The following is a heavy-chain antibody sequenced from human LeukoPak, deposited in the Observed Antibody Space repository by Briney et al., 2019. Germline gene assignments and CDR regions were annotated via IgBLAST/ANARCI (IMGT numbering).Heavy chain of an antibody. CDR2: IVVGSGNT. CDR3: AAVPLVDSSGYSQKYYFDY. J-gene: IGHJ4*02. V-gene: IGHV1-58*02. Sequence: SVKVSCKASGLTFTSSAMQWVRQARGQRLEWIGWIVVGSGNTNYAQKFQERVTITRDMSTSTAYMELSSLRSEDTAVYYCAAVPLVDSSGYSQKYYFDYWGQGTLVTVSS. D-gene: IGHD3-22*01. CDR1: GLTFTSSA.